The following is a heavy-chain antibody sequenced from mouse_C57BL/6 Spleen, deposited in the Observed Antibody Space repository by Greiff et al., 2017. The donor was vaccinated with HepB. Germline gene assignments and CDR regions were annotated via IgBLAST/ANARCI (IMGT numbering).Heavy chain of an antibody. Sequence: EVMLVESGGGLVQPGGSLKLSCAASGFTFSDYGMAWVRQAPRKGPEWVAFISNLAYSIYYADTVTGRFTISRENAKNTLYLEMSSLRSEDTAMYYWARNPQKDYAMDYWGQGTSVTVSS. J-gene: IGHJ4*01. V-gene: IGHV5-15*04. CDR1: GFTFSDYG. CDR2: ISNLAYSI. CDR3: ARNPQKDYAMDY.